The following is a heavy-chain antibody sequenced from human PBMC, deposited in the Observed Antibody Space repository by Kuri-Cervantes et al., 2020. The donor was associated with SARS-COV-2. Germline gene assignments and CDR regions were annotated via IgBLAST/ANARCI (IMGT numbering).Heavy chain of an antibody. J-gene: IGHJ4*02. CDR3: ARGEGSRWSY. Sequence: GESLKISCAACGFTFSSYDMHWVRQATGKGLEWVSAIGTAGDTYYPGSVKGQFTISRDNSKNTLYLQMNSLRAEDTAVYYCARGEGSRWSYWGQGTLVTVSS. CDR1: GFTFSSYD. V-gene: IGHV3-13*03. CDR2: IGTAGDT. D-gene: IGHD6-13*01.